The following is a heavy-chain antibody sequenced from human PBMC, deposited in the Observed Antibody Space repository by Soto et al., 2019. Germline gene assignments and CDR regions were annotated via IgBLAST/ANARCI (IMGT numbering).Heavy chain of an antibody. Sequence: EVQLVESGGGLVQPGGSLRLSCAASGFTFSTYWMTWVRQPPGKGLEWVANMDQDGSERDYVDSVRGRFTVSRDNAKNSLYLHMNSLRAEDTAVYYCVCGGNFFIYWGQGTLVTVSP. CDR2: MDQDGSER. J-gene: IGHJ4*02. CDR1: GFTFSTYW. D-gene: IGHD3-16*01. CDR3: VCGGNFFIY. V-gene: IGHV3-7*01.